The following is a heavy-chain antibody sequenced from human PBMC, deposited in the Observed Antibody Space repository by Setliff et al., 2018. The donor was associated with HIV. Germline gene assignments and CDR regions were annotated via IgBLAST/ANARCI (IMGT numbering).Heavy chain of an antibody. J-gene: IGHJ6*03. CDR3: ARDGYGDYEGYYYYMDV. CDR2: MKYDGTEI. D-gene: IGHD4-17*01. CDR1: GFSFRTYW. V-gene: IGHV3-7*03. Sequence: TGGSLRLSCAASGFSFRTYWMSWVRQAPGKGLEWVANMKYDGTEIYYVDAVKGRFTISRDNAKKSVFLHMNSLRAEDTALYYCARDGYGDYEGYYYYMDVWGKGTTVTVSS.